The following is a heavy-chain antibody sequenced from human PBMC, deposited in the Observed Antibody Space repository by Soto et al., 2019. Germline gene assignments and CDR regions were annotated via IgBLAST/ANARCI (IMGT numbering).Heavy chain of an antibody. D-gene: IGHD3-22*01. CDR2: IYYSGST. Sequence: SSETLSLTCTVSGGSISSYYWSWIRQPPGKGLEWIGYIYYSGSTNYNPSLKSRVTISVDTSKNQFSLKLSSVTAADTAVYYCAKDLGSSITMIVDRTRGGPWGQRTLVTVSS. J-gene: IGHJ5*02. CDR3: AKDLGSSITMIVDRTRGGP. V-gene: IGHV4-59*01. CDR1: GGSISSYY.